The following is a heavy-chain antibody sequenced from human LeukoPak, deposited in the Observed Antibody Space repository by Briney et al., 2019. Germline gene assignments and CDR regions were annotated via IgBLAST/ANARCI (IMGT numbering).Heavy chain of an antibody. Sequence: SETLSLTCAVYGGSFSGYYWSWIRQPPGKGLEWIGEINHSGSTNYNPSLKSRVTISVDTSKNQFSLKLSSVTAADTAVYYCARDRSLSDSSGYYPNPGAFDIWGQGTMVTVSS. CDR3: ARDRSLSDSSGYYPNPGAFDI. CDR2: INHSGST. J-gene: IGHJ3*02. V-gene: IGHV4-34*09. D-gene: IGHD3-22*01. CDR1: GGSFSGYY.